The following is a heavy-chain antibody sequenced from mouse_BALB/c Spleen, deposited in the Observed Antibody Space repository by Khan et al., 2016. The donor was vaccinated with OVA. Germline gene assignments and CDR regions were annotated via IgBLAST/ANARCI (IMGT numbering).Heavy chain of an antibody. CDR2: INTYTGQP. Sequence: QIQLVQSGPELKKPGETVKISCKASGYTFTNYGMNWVKQAPGKGLKWMGWINTYTGQPTYADDFKGRFAFSLETSASTAHLQINNLKNEDTATCCGARSNAYWYFDVWGAGTTVTVSA. V-gene: IGHV9-3-1*01. CDR3: ARSNAYWYFDV. CDR1: GYTFTNYG. J-gene: IGHJ1*01.